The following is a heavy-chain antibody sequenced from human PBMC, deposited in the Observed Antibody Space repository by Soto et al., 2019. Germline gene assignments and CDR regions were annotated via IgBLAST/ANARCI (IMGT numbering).Heavy chain of an antibody. CDR3: ARDNGYDAATLDY. CDR1: GFTFSTCS. CDR2: ISSSSSNI. D-gene: IGHD5-12*01. V-gene: IGHV3-21*02. J-gene: IGHJ4*02. Sequence: EVQLVESGGGLVKPGGSLRLSCAASGFTFSTCSMNWVRQAPGKGLEWVSSISSSSSNIYYADSVKGRLTISRDNAKNSLYLQMNSLRADDTAVYYCARDNGYDAATLDYWGQGTLVTVSS.